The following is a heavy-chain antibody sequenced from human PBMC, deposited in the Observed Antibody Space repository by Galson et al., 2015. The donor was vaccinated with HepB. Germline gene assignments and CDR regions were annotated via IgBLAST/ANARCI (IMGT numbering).Heavy chain of an antibody. V-gene: IGHV4-61*02. Sequence: TLSLTCTVSGGSISSGSYYWNWIRQPAGKGLEWIGRIYTSGITNYSPSLKSRVTMSVDTSKNQFSLKLNSVTAADTAVYYCTREGGIGSGEWFDPWGQGTLVTVSS. J-gene: IGHJ5*02. CDR3: TREGGIGSGEWFDP. D-gene: IGHD3-10*01. CDR2: IYTSGIT. CDR1: GGSISSGSYY.